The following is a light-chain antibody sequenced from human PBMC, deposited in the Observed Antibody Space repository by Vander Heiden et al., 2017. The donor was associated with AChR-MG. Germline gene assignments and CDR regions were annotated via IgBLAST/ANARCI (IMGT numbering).Light chain of an antibody. J-gene: IGLJ3*02. CDR2: DVS. Sequence: QSALTQPAPVSGSPRQSITISCTGTSSDVGGYNHVSWYQQHPGKAPKLMIYDVSKRPSGVSNRFSGSKSGNTASLTISGLQAEDEADYYCSSYTSSSTRVFGGGTKLTVL. CDR3: SSYTSSSTRV. V-gene: IGLV2-14*01. CDR1: SSDVGGYNH.